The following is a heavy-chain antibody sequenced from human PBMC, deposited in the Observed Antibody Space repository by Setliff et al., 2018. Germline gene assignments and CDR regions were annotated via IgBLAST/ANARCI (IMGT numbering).Heavy chain of an antibody. V-gene: IGHV1-46*03. CDR2: INPSGGYA. CDR1: GYTFTTYY. CDR3: VRSQQLSGWWFDP. Sequence: GASVKVSCKASGYTFTTYYMHWVRQAPGQGLEWMGIINPSGGYANYAQKFQGRVTMTRDTSTSAVYMEMSSLRSEDTAVYYCVRSQQLSGWWFDPWGQGTLVIVSS. D-gene: IGHD6-13*01. J-gene: IGHJ5*02.